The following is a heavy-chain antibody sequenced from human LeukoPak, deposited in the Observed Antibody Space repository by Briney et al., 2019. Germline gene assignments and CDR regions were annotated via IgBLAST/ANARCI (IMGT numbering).Heavy chain of an antibody. J-gene: IGHJ4*02. CDR3: AKRPAENYYFDY. D-gene: IGHD1-7*01. Sequence: GGSLRLSCAASGFTFSSYAMSWVRQAPGKGLEWVSAISGGGGSTYYAGSVKGRFTISRDNSKNTLYLQMNSLRAEDTAVYYCAKRPAENYYFDYWGQGTLVTVSS. V-gene: IGHV3-23*01. CDR2: ISGGGGST. CDR1: GFTFSSYA.